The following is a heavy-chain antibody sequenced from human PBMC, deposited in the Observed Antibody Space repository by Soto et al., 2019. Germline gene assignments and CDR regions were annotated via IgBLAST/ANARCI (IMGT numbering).Heavy chain of an antibody. J-gene: IGHJ2*01. CDR1: GGSIRSYY. CDR3: AGGRDDYTGWYFDL. Sequence: SETLSLSRTVSGGSIRSYYWSWIRQPPGEGLEWIGYIYYSGRPDYSPSRERRVTISEDTSKNQFSLKLSAVAAADTAIYYCAGGRDDYTGWYFDLWGRGTLVTVSS. CDR2: IYYSGRP. V-gene: IGHV4-59*01. D-gene: IGHD4-4*01.